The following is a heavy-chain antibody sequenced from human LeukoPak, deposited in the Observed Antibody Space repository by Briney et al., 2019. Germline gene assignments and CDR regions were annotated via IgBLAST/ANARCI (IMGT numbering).Heavy chain of an antibody. D-gene: IGHD2-2*01. J-gene: IGHJ5*02. V-gene: IGHV3-23*01. CDR2: ISGGDAIT. CDR3: VKDAVVVPTGWFDP. Sequence: GGSLRLSCAGSGLPFSSYEMNWVRQAPGKGLEWVSAISGGDAITYYADSVKGRFTISRDNSKNTLYLQMNSLRAEDTALYYCVKDAVVVPTGWFDPWGQGTLVTVSS. CDR1: GLPFSSYE.